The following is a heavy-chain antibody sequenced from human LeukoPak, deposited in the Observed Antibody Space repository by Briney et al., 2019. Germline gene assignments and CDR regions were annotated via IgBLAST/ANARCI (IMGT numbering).Heavy chain of an antibody. V-gene: IGHV4-31*03. CDR1: GGSISSGGYY. D-gene: IGHD7-27*01. J-gene: IGHJ6*02. Sequence: SQTLSLTCTVSGGSISSGGYYWSWIRQHPGKGLEWIGYIYYSGSTYYNPSLKGRVTISVDTSKNQFSLKLSSVTAADTAVYYCARELEAPNWGMDVWGQGTTVTVSS. CDR2: IYYSGST. CDR3: ARELEAPNWGMDV.